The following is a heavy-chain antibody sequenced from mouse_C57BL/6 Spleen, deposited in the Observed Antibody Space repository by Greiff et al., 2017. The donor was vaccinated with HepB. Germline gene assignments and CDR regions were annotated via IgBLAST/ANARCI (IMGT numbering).Heavy chain of an antibody. CDR1: GYSFTDYN. V-gene: IGHV1-39*01. CDR3: ARGDYGSSLTGYFDV. Sequence: VHVKQSGPELVKPGASVKISCKASGYSFTDYNMNWVKQSNGKSLEWIGVINPNYGTTSSNQKFKGKATLTVDQSSSPAYMQLNSLTSEDSAVYYCARGDYGSSLTGYFDVWGTGTTVTVSS. CDR2: INPNYGTT. J-gene: IGHJ1*03. D-gene: IGHD1-1*01.